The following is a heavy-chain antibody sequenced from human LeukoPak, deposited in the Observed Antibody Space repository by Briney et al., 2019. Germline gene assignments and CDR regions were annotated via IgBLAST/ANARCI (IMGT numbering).Heavy chain of an antibody. CDR3: ARDLGSANYRGYGMDV. J-gene: IGHJ6*02. CDR2: IYSGGDT. CDR1: GFTVRTNY. Sequence: GGSLRLSCAASGFTVRTNYMNWVRQAPGKGLEWVSVIYSGGDTYYTDSVKGRFTISRDTSKNTLDLQMNTLRDEDTAVYYCARDLGSANYRGYGMDVWGQGTTVIVSS. V-gene: IGHV3-66*01. D-gene: IGHD1-26*01.